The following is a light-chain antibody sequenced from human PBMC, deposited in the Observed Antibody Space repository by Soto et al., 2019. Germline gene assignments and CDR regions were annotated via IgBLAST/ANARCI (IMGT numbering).Light chain of an antibody. Sequence: QSALTQPASVSGSPGQSITISFTGTSSDVGGYNYVSWYQQHPGKAPKLMIYEVSNRPSGVSNRFSGSKSGNTASLTISGRQAEDEADYYCSSYTSSSLYVFGTGTQLTVL. CDR3: SSYTSSSLYV. CDR1: SSDVGGYNY. J-gene: IGLJ1*01. V-gene: IGLV2-14*01. CDR2: EVS.